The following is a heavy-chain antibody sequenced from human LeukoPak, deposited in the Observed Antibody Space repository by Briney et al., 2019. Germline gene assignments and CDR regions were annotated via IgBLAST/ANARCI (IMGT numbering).Heavy chain of an antibody. V-gene: IGHV3-23*01. CDR1: GFTFSSHG. CDR2: IVGGAGGT. J-gene: IGHJ4*02. D-gene: IGHD3-10*01. Sequence: GGSLRLSCAASGFTFSSHGMSWVRQAPGKGLEWVSGIVGGAGGTYYADSVKGRFTISRDNSKNTLFLQMNTLRAEDTAIYYCAKSRGSGSNMARGVNFDYWGQGTLVTVSS. CDR3: AKSRGSGSNMARGVNFDY.